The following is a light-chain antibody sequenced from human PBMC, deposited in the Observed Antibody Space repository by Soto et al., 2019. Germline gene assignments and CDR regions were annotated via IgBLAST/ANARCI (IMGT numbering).Light chain of an antibody. Sequence: DIQMTQSPSSLSSSVGDRVTITCRASQGSGNDLGWFQQKPGKAPTRLIYAASTLQSGVPSRFSCSGSGTEFTLTISSLQPEDVSTYYCLQPNSYPATFGQGTKVEIK. V-gene: IGKV1-17*01. CDR1: QGSGND. CDR3: LQPNSYPAT. J-gene: IGKJ1*01. CDR2: AAS.